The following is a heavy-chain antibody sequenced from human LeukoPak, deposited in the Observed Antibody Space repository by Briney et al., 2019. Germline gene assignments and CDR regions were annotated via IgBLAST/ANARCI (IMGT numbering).Heavy chain of an antibody. D-gene: IGHD2-15*01. CDR2: IYTTGST. CDR3: ARDGLGYCSGGSCYSRVGNWFDP. J-gene: IGHJ5*02. Sequence: SETLSLTCTVSGGSISSYYWSWIRQPAGKGLEWIGRIYTTGSTTYNPSLKSRVTMSVDTSKNQFSLKLSSVTAADTAVYYCARDGLGYCSGGSCYSRVGNWFDPWGQGTLVTVSS. CDR1: GGSISSYY. V-gene: IGHV4-4*07.